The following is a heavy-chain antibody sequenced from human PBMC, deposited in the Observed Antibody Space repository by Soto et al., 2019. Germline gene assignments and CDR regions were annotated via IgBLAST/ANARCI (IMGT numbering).Heavy chain of an antibody. V-gene: IGHV3-33*01. CDR3: SRDSAIVAVADKDAFDI. CDR1: GFTFSSYG. Sequence: GGSLRLSCAASGFTFSSYGMHWVRQAPGKGLEWVAVIWYDGSNKYYADSVKGRFTISRDNSKNTLYLQMNSLRAEDTAVYYCSRDSAIVAVADKDAFDIWGQGTMVTVSS. D-gene: IGHD6-19*01. CDR2: IWYDGSNK. J-gene: IGHJ3*02.